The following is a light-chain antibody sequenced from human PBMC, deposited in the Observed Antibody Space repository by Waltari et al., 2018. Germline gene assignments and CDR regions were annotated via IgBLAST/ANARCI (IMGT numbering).Light chain of an antibody. CDR1: QSVLNNSDKKNS. V-gene: IGKV4-1*01. CDR2: WAS. CDR3: QQYYSARRT. J-gene: IGKJ1*01. Sequence: DIVMTQSPDSLALSLGERASINCRSNQSVLNNSDKKNSLAWYQQKPGQPPRLLIYWASTRESWVPDRFSGSGSGTDFALTISSLQAEDVAVYYCQQYYSARRTFGQGTKVEV.